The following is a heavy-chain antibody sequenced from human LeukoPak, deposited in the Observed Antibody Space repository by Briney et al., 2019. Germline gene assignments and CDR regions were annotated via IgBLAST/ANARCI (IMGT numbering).Heavy chain of an antibody. CDR3: SGHYGPGPV. V-gene: IGHV1-2*02. D-gene: IGHD3-10*01. Sequence: VASVKVSCKASGYSFIDHHILWVRQAPGQGLEWMGWIHPNGRDTKYAQKFQGRMTMTTDTSITTAYMELNRVTSDDTAIYYRSGHYGPGPVWGQGTLVTASS. CDR2: IHPNGRDT. CDR1: GYSFIDHH. J-gene: IGHJ4*02.